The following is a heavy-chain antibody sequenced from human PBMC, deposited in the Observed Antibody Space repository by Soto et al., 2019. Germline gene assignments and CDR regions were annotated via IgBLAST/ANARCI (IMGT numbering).Heavy chain of an antibody. CDR2: INHSGST. CDR3: ARAFSGSAAGATNWFDP. J-gene: IGHJ5*02. CDR1: GGSFSGYY. D-gene: IGHD6-13*01. Sequence: PSETLSLTCAVYGGSFSGYYWSWIRQPPGKGLEWIGEINHSGSTNYNPSLKSRVTISVDTSKNQFSLKLSSVTAADTAVYYCARAFSGSAAGATNWFDPWGQGTLVTVSS. V-gene: IGHV4-34*01.